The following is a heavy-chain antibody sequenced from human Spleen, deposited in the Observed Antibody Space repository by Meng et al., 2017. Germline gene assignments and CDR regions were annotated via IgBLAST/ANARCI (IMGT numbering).Heavy chain of an antibody. CDR2: IKSNGDEGTA. CDR1: GSIFVNSW. D-gene: IGHD3-9*01. Sequence: GGSLRLPCAASGSIFVNSWMSWVRQAPGKGLEWVGRIKSNGDEGTAEYAAPVTGRFIISRDDSTSTLYLHLSGLTSDDTGVYYCTWDDKAVSDFWGQGTRVTVSS. CDR3: TWDDKAVSDF. V-gene: IGHV3-15*01. J-gene: IGHJ4*02.